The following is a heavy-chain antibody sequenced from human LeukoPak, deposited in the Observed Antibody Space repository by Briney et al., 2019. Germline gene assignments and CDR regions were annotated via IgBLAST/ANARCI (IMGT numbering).Heavy chain of an antibody. CDR3: ARVDSGYDLGFDP. CDR2: IIPIFGTA. CDR1: GGTFSSYA. J-gene: IGHJ5*02. D-gene: IGHD5-12*01. V-gene: IGHV1-69*13. Sequence: ASVKVSCKASGGTFSSYAISWVRQAPGQGLEWMGGIIPIFGTANYAQKFQGRVTITADESTSTAYMELSSLRSEDTAVYYCARVDSGYDLGFDPWGQGTPVTVSS.